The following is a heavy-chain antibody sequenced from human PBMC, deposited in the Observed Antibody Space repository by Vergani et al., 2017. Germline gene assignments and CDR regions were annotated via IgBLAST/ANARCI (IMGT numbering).Heavy chain of an antibody. V-gene: IGHV1-2*02. J-gene: IGHJ3*02. Sequence: VQLVQSGAEVKKPGASVKVSCKASGYTFTDYYMHWVRQAPGQGLEWMGWINPNSGGTNYAQKFQGRVTMTRDTSISTTYMELSRLRSDDTAVYYCARDLEPAITIFGVVITGGTFDIWGQGTMVTDSS. CDR3: ARDLEPAITIFGVVITGGTFDI. D-gene: IGHD3-3*01. CDR2: INPNSGGT. CDR1: GYTFTDYY.